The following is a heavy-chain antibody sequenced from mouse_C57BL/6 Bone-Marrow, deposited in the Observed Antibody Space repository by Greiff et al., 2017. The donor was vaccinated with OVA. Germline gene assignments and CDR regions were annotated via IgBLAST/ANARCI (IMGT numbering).Heavy chain of an antibody. CDR3: ARHGYDPFAY. CDR1: GYTFTEYS. CDR2: FYPGSGSI. D-gene: IGHD2-3*01. J-gene: IGHJ3*01. Sequence: QVQLQQPGAELVKPGASVKLSSKASGYTFTEYSLHWVKQRPGPGLEWIGWFYPGSGSIKYNEKFKDKATLTADKSSSTVYMELSRLTSEDSAVYVSARHGYDPFAYWGQGTLVTVSA. V-gene: IGHV1-62-2*01.